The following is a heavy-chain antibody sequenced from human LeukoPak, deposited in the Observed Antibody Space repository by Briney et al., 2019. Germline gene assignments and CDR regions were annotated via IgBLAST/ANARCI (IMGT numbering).Heavy chain of an antibody. CDR2: INAGNGNT. D-gene: IGHD5-24*01. J-gene: IGHJ4*02. V-gene: IGHV1-3*01. CDR1: GYTFTSYA. Sequence: ASVKVSCTASGYTFTSYAMRWVRQAPGQRLEWMGRINAGNGNTKYSQKFQGRATITRDTSASTAYMELSSLRSEDTAVYYCARGQRRDGYKGYFDYWGQGTLVTASS. CDR3: ARGQRRDGYKGYFDY.